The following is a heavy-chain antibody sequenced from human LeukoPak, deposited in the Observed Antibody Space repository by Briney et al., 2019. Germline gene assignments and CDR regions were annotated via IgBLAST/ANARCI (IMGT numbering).Heavy chain of an antibody. J-gene: IGHJ4*02. CDR3: ARDRLTSGSYFFDY. CDR2: SSGRSSTI. V-gene: IGHV3-48*01. D-gene: IGHD1-26*01. CDR1: AFTFSYYS. Sequence: GGSLRLSCAASAFTFSYYSMNWVRQAPGKGLEWISYSSGRSSTIYYADSVRGRFTISRDNAKNSMYLQMNSLRAEDTAVYYCARDRLTSGSYFFDYWGQGTLVTVSS.